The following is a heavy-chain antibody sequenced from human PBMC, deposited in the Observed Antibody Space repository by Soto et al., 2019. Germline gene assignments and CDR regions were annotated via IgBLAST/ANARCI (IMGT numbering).Heavy chain of an antibody. J-gene: IGHJ4*02. CDR1: GGSISSYY. V-gene: IGHV4-59*01. CDR3: ARGNYYYDSSG. D-gene: IGHD3-22*01. CDR2: IYYSGST. Sequence: SETLSLTCTVSGGSISSYYWSWIRQPPGKGLEWIGYIYYSGSTNYNPSLKSRVTISVDTSKNQFSLKLSSVTAADTAVYYCARGNYYYDSSGWGQGTLVTVSS.